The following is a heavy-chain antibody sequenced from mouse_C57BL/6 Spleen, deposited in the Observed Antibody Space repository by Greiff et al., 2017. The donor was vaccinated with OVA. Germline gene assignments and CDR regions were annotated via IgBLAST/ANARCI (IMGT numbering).Heavy chain of an antibody. V-gene: IGHV5-9-1*02. Sequence: DVHLVESGEGLVKPGGSLKLSCAASGFTFSSYAMSWVRQTPEKRLEWVAYISSGGDYIYYADTVKGRFTISRDNARNTLYLQLSSLKSEDTAMYYCTRVGVGYYFDYWGQGTTLTVSS. CDR2: ISSGGDYI. CDR3: TRVGVGYYFDY. D-gene: IGHD2-14*01. J-gene: IGHJ2*01. CDR1: GFTFSSYA.